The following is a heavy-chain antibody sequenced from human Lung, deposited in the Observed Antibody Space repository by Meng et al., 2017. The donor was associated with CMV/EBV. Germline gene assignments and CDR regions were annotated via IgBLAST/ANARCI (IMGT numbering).Heavy chain of an antibody. CDR2: IRFDGTNK. CDR1: GFTFSSYA. D-gene: IGHD3-22*01. Sequence: SGFTFSSYAMHWVRQAPGKGLEWVANIRFDGTNKYHADSVKGRFTISRDNSKNTLYLQMNSLRAEDTAVYYCAKRGDSSGTYAMDVWVQGTXVTVSS. CDR3: AKRGDSSGTYAMDV. J-gene: IGHJ6*02. V-gene: IGHV3-30*02.